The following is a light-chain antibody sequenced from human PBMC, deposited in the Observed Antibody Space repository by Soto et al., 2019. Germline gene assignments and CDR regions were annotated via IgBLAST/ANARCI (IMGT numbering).Light chain of an antibody. Sequence: DIVMTQSPDSLAVSLGERATINCKSSQSVLYSSNNKNYLVWYQQKPGQPPQLLIYWASTRESGVPDRFSGSGSGTDFTLTISSLQAEDVAVYYCQQYYSTPPTFGGGTKVEIK. CDR1: QSVLYSSNNKNY. J-gene: IGKJ4*01. CDR2: WAS. V-gene: IGKV4-1*01. CDR3: QQYYSTPPT.